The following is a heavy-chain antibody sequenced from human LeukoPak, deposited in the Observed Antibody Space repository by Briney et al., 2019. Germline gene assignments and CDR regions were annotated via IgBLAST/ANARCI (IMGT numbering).Heavy chain of an antibody. CDR2: IIPIFGTA. CDR1: GGTFSSYA. J-gene: IGHJ6*02. Sequence: GASVKVSCKASGGTFSSYAISWVRQAPGQGLEWMGGIIPIFGTANYAQKFQGRVTITADESTGTAYMELSSLRSEDTAVYYCARDTPDYYDSSGLEIYGMDVWGQGTTVTVSS. D-gene: IGHD3-22*01. CDR3: ARDTPDYYDSSGLEIYGMDV. V-gene: IGHV1-69*13.